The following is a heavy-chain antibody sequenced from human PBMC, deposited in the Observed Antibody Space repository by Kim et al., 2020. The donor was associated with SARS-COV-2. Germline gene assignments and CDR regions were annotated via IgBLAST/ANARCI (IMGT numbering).Heavy chain of an antibody. J-gene: IGHJ1*01. CDR2: ISYDGSNK. CDR3: AKDDSGGYSGYDYGYFQ. Sequence: GGSLRLSCAASGFTFSSYGMHWVRQAPGKGLEWVAVISYDGSNKYYADSVKGRFTISRDNSKNTLYLQMNSLRAEDTAVYYCAKDDSGGYSGYDYGYFQ. CDR1: GFTFSSYG. V-gene: IGHV3-30*18. D-gene: IGHD5-12*01.